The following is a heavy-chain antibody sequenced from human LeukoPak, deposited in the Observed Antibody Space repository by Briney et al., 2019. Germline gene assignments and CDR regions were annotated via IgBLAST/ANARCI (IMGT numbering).Heavy chain of an antibody. CDR2: VIPIFGTA. D-gene: IGHD3-10*01. CDR3: ASYGSGSYYAPYYFDY. J-gene: IGHJ4*02. Sequence: SVKVSCKASGGTFSSYAISWVRQAPGQGLEWMGGVIPIFGTANYAQKFQGRVTITADESTSTAYMELSSLRSEDTAVYYCASYGSGSYYAPYYFDYWGQGTLVTVSS. CDR1: GGTFSSYA. V-gene: IGHV1-69*13.